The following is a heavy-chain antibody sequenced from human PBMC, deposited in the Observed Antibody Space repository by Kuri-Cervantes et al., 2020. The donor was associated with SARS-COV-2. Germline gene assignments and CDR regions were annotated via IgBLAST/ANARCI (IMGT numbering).Heavy chain of an antibody. CDR3: AREGEQQLAEKVPRLDV. CDR2: NSGSGGST. V-gene: IGHV3-23*01. J-gene: IGHJ6*04. Sequence: GGSLRLSCAASGFTFSSYAMSWVRQAPGKGLEWVSANSGSGGSTHYADSVKGRFTISRDNAKNSLYLQMNSLRAEDTAVYYCAREGEQQLAEKVPRLDVWGKGTTVTVLL. D-gene: IGHD6-13*01. CDR1: GFTFSSYA.